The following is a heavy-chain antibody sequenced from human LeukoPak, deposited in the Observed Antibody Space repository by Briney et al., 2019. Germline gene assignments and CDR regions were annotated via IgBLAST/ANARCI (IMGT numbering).Heavy chain of an antibody. Sequence: PSETLSLTCTVSGGSIRSYYWSWIWQPPGKGLEWIGYIYYSGSTNYNPSLKSRVTISVDTSKNQFSLKLSSVTAADTAVYYCAREGYGYSSGWYYDYWGQGTLVTVSS. D-gene: IGHD6-19*01. V-gene: IGHV4-59*01. CDR1: GGSIRSYY. J-gene: IGHJ4*02. CDR2: IYYSGST. CDR3: AREGYGYSSGWYYDY.